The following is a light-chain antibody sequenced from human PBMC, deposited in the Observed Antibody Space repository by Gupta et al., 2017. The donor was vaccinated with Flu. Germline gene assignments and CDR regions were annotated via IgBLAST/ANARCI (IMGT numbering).Light chain of an antibody. J-gene: IGKJ1*01. Sequence: DIVMTQTPLSLPVTPGEPASISCRSSQSFLDSDDGNTYFDWYLQKPGQSPQLLIYPLSYRASGVPDRFSGSGSGTDFTLKISRVEAEDVGVYYCMQCIGCPRTFGEGTKVEIK. CDR3: MQCIGCPRT. CDR1: QSFLDSDDGNTY. CDR2: PLS. V-gene: IGKV2-40*01.